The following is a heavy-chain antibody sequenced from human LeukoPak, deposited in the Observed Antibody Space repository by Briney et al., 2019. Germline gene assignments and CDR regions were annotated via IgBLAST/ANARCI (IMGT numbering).Heavy chain of an antibody. D-gene: IGHD1-14*01. J-gene: IGHJ4*02. Sequence: SETLSLTCAVSGYSISSGYYWGWIRQPPGKGLEWIGSIYHSGSTYYNPSLKSRVTISVDTSENQFSLKLSSVTAADTAVYYCARVRRSQTAEDYWGQGTLVTVSS. CDR1: GYSISSGYY. CDR2: IYHSGST. CDR3: ARVRRSQTAEDY. V-gene: IGHV4-38-2*01.